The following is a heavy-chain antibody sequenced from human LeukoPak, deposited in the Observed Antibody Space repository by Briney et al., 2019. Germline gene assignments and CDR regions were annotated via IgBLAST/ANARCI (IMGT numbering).Heavy chain of an antibody. V-gene: IGHV1-46*01. CDR1: GYTFTSYY. Sequence: GASVKVSCKASGYTFTSYYMHWVRRAPGQGLEWMGIINPSGGSTSYAQKFQGRVTMTRDMSTSTVYMELSSLRSEDTAVYYCARSNYYGSGGPRGGYYYMDVWGKGTTVTVSS. J-gene: IGHJ6*03. CDR3: ARSNYYGSGGPRGGYYYMDV. D-gene: IGHD3-10*01. CDR2: INPSGGST.